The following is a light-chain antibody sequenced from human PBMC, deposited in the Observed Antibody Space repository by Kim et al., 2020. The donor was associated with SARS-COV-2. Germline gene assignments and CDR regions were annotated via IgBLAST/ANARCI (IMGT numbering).Light chain of an antibody. V-gene: IGLV2-14*03. Sequence: QPVLTQPASVSGSPGQSITISCTGTSSDVGYYDYVSWYQQHPGKVPKLIISDVSNRPSGVSSRFSGSKSGNTAYLTISGLQDEDEADYYCCSHARGSAYVFGTGTKVTVL. J-gene: IGLJ1*01. CDR2: DVS. CDR3: CSHARGSAYV. CDR1: SSDVGYYDY.